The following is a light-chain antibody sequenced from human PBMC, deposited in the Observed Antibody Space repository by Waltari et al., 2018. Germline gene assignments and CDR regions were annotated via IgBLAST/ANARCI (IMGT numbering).Light chain of an antibody. CDR2: DAS. V-gene: IGKV3-20*01. CDR1: QSVSRT. Sequence: SCRASQSVSRTLAWYQQKPGQAPRLLIYDASSRAAGIPDRFSGSGSGTDFSLTINRLEPEDFGVYYCQKYGTLPATFGQGTKVEI. J-gene: IGKJ1*01. CDR3: QKYGTLPAT.